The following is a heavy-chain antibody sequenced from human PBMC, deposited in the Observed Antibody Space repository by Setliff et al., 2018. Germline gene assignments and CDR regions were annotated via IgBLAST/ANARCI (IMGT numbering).Heavy chain of an antibody. CDR3: ARDPFRNYDTAPVWFDP. J-gene: IGHJ5*02. V-gene: IGHV1-46*01. CDR1: GYTFTTYY. Sequence: ASVKVSCKASGYTFTTYYMHWVRQAPGQGLEWMGIINPSGGYANYAQKLQGRVTMTTDTSTSTAYMELRSLRSDDTAVYYCARDPFRNYDTAPVWFDPWGQGTLVTVSS. CDR2: INPSGGYA. D-gene: IGHD3-22*01.